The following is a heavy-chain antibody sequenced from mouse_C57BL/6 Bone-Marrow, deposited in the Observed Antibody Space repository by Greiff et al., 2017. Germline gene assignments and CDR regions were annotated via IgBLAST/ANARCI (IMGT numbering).Heavy chain of an antibody. CDR1: GYAFTNYL. J-gene: IGHJ1*03. CDR3: ERRGYDTWYFDV. D-gene: IGHD2-3*01. V-gene: IGHV1-54*01. CDR2: INPGSGGT. Sequence: VQLQQSGAELVRPGTSVKVSCKASGYAFTNYLIEWVKQRPGQGLEWIGVINPGSGGTNYNEKFKGKATLTADKSSSTAYMQLSSLTSEDSAVYFYERRGYDTWYFDVWGTGTTVTVSS.